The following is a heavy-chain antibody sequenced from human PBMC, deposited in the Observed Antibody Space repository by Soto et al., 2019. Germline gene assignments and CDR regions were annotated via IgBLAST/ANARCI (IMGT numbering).Heavy chain of an antibody. CDR2: IYYSGST. CDR1: VRSISKDY. J-gene: IGHJ5*01. Sequence: PAYRLSHTGTAAVRSISKDYVSWIRHPPGKGLEWIGYIYYSGSTNYNPSLKSRVTISVDTSKNQFSLKLSLKLSSVTAADTAVYYCARHLYGSGGRSDSWGQTILVTVS. V-gene: IGHV4-59*08. D-gene: IGHD3-10*01. CDR3: ARHLYGSGGRSDS.